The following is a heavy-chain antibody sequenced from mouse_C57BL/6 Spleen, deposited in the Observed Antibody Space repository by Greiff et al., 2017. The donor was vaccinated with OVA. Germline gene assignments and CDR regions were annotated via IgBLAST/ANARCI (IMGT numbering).Heavy chain of an antibody. CDR3: ARSAFYYGSSEGYFDY. CDR2: ILPGSGST. J-gene: IGHJ2*01. CDR1: GYTFTGYW. V-gene: IGHV1-9*01. D-gene: IGHD1-1*01. Sequence: VQGVESGAELMKPGASVKLSCKATGYTFTGYWIEWVKQRPGHGLEWIGEILPGSGSTNYNEKFKGKATFTADTSSNTAYMQLSSLTTEDSAIYYCARSAFYYGSSEGYFDYWGQGTTLTVSS.